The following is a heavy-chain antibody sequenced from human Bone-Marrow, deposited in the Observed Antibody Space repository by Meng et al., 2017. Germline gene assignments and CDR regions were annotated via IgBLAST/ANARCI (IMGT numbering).Heavy chain of an antibody. J-gene: IGHJ1*01. V-gene: IGHV3-9*01. CDR2: ISWNSGSI. Sequence: GGSLRLSCAASGLTFGDYGMGWVRQAPGKGLEWVSGISWNSGSIGYADSVKGRFTISRDNTKNSLYLQMNSLRTEDTALYYCANLGAYWGQGTLVTVSS. CDR3: ANLGAY. D-gene: IGHD3-16*01. CDR1: GLTFGDYG.